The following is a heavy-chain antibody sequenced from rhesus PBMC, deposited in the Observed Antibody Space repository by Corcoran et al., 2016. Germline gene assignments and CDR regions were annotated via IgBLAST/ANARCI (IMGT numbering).Heavy chain of an antibody. Sequence: QVLLQESGPGLVKPSEPLSLTCAVSGGSLISSYWCIWIRQPPGKGLEWIVYNSGSSGSAYYNPSLKSRVTISTDTSKNLFSLKLSSVTAADTAVYYCARGGFSFRFDYWGQGVLVTVSS. V-gene: IGHV4-65*01. CDR1: GGSLISSYW. D-gene: IGHD2-15*01. J-gene: IGHJ4*01. CDR3: ARGGFSFRFDY. CDR2: NSGSSGSA.